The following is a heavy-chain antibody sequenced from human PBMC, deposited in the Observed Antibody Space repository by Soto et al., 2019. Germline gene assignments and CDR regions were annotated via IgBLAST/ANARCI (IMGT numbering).Heavy chain of an antibody. CDR3: ARDLDSSSRYGMDV. CDR1: GFTFSSYA. J-gene: IGHJ6*02. CDR2: ISYDGSNK. D-gene: IGHD6-6*01. Sequence: QVQLVESGGGVVQPGRSLRLSCAASGFTFSSYAMHWVRQAPGKGLEWVAVISYDGSNKYYADSVKGRFTISRDNSKNTLDLQMNSLRAEDTAVYYCARDLDSSSRYGMDVWGQGTTVTVSS. V-gene: IGHV3-30-3*01.